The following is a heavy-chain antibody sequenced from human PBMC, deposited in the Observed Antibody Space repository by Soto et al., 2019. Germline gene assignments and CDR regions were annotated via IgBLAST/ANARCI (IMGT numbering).Heavy chain of an antibody. Sequence: EVQLVESGGGLVQPGGSLRLSCAASGFTFSSYWMRPVRQASGKGREWVANIKGGGSEKDYVDSVKGRFTISRDNAKNSLYLQMNSLRAEDTAVYYCARDKAAHYYGMDVWGQGTTVTVSS. J-gene: IGHJ6*02. CDR3: ARDKAAHYYGMDV. CDR2: IKGGGSEK. CDR1: GFTFSSYW. V-gene: IGHV3-7*05. D-gene: IGHD6-13*01.